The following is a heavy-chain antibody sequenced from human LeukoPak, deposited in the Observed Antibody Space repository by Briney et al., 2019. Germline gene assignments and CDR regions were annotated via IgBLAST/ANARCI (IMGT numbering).Heavy chain of an antibody. Sequence: ASETLSLTCAVYGGSFSGYYWSWIRQPPGKGLEWIGKINHSGSTNYNPSLKSRVTISVDTSKNQFSLKLSSVTAADTAVYYCARDFGYGDYFFDDWGQGTLVTVSS. D-gene: IGHD4-17*01. CDR2: INHSGST. CDR1: GGSFSGYY. J-gene: IGHJ4*02. V-gene: IGHV4-34*01. CDR3: ARDFGYGDYFFDD.